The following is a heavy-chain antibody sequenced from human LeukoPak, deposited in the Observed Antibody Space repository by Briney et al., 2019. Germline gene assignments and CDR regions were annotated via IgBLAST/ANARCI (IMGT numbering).Heavy chain of an antibody. Sequence: PVASVKVSCKASGYTFTNYYMHWVRQAPGQGLERMGIINPSGGSTSYAQKFQGRVTMTRDTSTSTVYMELSSLRSEDTAVYYCARSVVVVAQFDPWGQGTLVTVSS. V-gene: IGHV1-46*01. D-gene: IGHD2-15*01. CDR3: ARSVVVVAQFDP. CDR2: INPSGGST. J-gene: IGHJ5*02. CDR1: GYTFTNYY.